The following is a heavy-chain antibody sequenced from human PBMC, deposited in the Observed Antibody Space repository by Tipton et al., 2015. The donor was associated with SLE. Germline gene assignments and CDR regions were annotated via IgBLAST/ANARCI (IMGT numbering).Heavy chain of an antibody. D-gene: IGHD3-3*01. CDR1: GFTFSSYA. CDR3: AREKVESGASFDY. Sequence: SLRLSCAASGFTFSSYAMHWVRRAPGKGLEWVAVISYDGSNKYYADSVKGRFTISRDNAKNSLYLQMNSLRAEDTAVYYCAREKVESGASFDYWGQGILVTVSS. J-gene: IGHJ4*02. V-gene: IGHV3-30-3*01. CDR2: ISYDGSNK.